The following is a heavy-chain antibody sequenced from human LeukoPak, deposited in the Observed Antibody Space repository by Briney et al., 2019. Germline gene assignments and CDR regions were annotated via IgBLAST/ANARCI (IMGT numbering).Heavy chain of an antibody. D-gene: IGHD1-26*01. CDR1: GISFSDYV. CDR3: TTRVGGTPDY. CDR2: IGNRDGSST. Sequence: AGSLRLSCVASGISFSDYVMTWVRQAPGKGLEWVSAIGNRDGSSTDYADSVKGRFTISRDNSRNTAYLQMNSVRAEDTALYYCTTRVGGTPDYWGLGTLVTVSS. V-gene: IGHV3-23*05. J-gene: IGHJ4*02.